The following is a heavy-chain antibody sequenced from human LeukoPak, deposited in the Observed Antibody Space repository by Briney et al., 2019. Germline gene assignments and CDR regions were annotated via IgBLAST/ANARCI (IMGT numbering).Heavy chain of an antibody. CDR1: GGSISSYY. CDR2: FYYSGST. CDR3: ARVVNSGSPTY. D-gene: IGHD1-26*01. J-gene: IGHJ4*02. V-gene: IGHV4-59*01. Sequence: SETLSLICTVSGGSISSYYWSWIRQPPGKGLEWIGYFYYSGSTNYNPSLKSRVSISVDTSKNQFSLKLSSVTTADTAVYYCARVVNSGSPTYWGQGTLVTVSS.